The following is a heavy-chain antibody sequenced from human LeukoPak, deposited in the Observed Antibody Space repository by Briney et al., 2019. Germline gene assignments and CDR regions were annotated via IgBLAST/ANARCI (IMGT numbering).Heavy chain of an antibody. CDR1: GFTFSSYW. Sequence: PGGSLRLSCAASGFTFSSYWMSWVRQAQGKGLEWVANIKQDGSEKYYVDFVKGRFTISRDNAKNSLYLQMNSLRAEDTAVYYCARAAAHYDILTGYSYYFDYWGQGTLVTVSS. V-gene: IGHV3-7*01. CDR2: IKQDGSEK. CDR3: ARAAAHYDILTGYSYYFDY. D-gene: IGHD3-9*01. J-gene: IGHJ4*02.